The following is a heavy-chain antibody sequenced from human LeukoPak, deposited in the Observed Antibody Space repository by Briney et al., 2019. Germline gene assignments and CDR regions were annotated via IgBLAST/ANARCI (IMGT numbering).Heavy chain of an antibody. CDR1: GYTLTSYA. CDR2: ISAYNGNT. CDR3: ARVHSILGLYFDY. J-gene: IGHJ4*02. Sequence: ASVKVSCKASGYTLTSYAMNWVRQAPGQGLEWMGWISAYNGNTNYAQKLQGRVTMTTDTSTSTAYMELRSLRSDDTAVYYCARVHSILGLYFDYWGQGTLVTVSS. V-gene: IGHV1-18*01.